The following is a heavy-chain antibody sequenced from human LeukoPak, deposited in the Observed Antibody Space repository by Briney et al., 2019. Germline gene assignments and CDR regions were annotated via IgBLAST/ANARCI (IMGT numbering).Heavy chain of an antibody. Sequence: SVKVSCKASGGTFSSYAISWVRQAPGQGLEWMGGIIPIFGTANYAQKFQGRVTITADKSTSTAYMELSSLRSEDTAVYYCARGFEGTFGELLQNYYYMDVWGKGTTVTVSS. V-gene: IGHV1-69*06. J-gene: IGHJ6*03. CDR1: GGTFSSYA. D-gene: IGHD3-10*01. CDR2: IIPIFGTA. CDR3: ARGFEGTFGELLQNYYYMDV.